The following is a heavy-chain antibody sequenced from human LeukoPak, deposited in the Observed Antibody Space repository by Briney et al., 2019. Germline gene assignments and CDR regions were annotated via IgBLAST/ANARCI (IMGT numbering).Heavy chain of an antibody. V-gene: IGHV3-48*02. D-gene: IGHD3-9*01. CDR3: ARDNDWAFHY. J-gene: IGHJ4*02. Sequence: GGSLRLSCAASGFTFSNYVMSWVRQAPGKGLEWVSYINHNGEMIFYPDFVKGRFTISRDSAKNSLYLQMNSLRDEDTAVYYCARDNDWAFHYWGQGTLVTVSS. CDR2: INHNGEMI. CDR1: GFTFSNYV.